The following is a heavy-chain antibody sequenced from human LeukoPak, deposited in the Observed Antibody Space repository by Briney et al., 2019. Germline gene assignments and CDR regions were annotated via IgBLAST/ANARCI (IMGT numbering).Heavy chain of an antibody. CDR3: ASEGLPDWPLDY. Sequence: SETLSLTCTVSGGPPNTVSYCWGWIRQPPGKGLEWIGSIYYSGSTYYNPSLQSRVTISIDTSKNQFSLKLTSVTAADTAVYYCASEGLPDWPLDYWGQGTLVTVSS. CDR2: IYYSGST. D-gene: IGHD3-9*01. CDR1: GGPPNTVSYC. J-gene: IGHJ4*02. V-gene: IGHV4-39*07.